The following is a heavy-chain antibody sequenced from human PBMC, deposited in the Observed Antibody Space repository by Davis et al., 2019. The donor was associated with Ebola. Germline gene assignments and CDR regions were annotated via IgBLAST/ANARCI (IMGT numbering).Heavy chain of an antibody. CDR2: VNGGGDAT. D-gene: IGHD6-19*01. V-gene: IGHV3-23*01. J-gene: IGHJ4*02. CDR3: ARVALGYSSGWHGDH. Sequence: PGGSLRPSCAASGFTFSTYAINWVRQASGKGLEWFSAVNGGGDATYYADSVKGRFTISRDNSKNTVYLQMNSLRVDDTAVYYCARVALGYSSGWHGDHWGQGVLVTVSS. CDR1: GFTFSTYA.